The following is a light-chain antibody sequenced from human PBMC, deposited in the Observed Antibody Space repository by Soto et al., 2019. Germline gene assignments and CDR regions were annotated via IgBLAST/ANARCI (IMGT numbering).Light chain of an antibody. Sequence: DVVMTQTPRSLSVAPGQPASISCKSSQSLLHITGETFLFWYLQKPGQSPQLLIYEVSTRVSGVPDRFSGSGSGTDFTLEISRVETDDVGIYYCMQSTQLPPTFGQGPRLEI. CDR1: QSLLHITGETF. V-gene: IGKV2D-29*02. J-gene: IGKJ5*01. CDR3: MQSTQLPPT. CDR2: EVS.